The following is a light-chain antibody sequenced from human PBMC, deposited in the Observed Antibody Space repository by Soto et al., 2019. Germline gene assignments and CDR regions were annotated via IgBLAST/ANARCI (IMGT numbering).Light chain of an antibody. CDR3: QQYDNYKPLT. J-gene: IGKJ4*01. CDR1: QSISSW. Sequence: DIQLTQSPSTLSASVGDRVTITCRASQSISSWLAWYQQKPGKAPKLLIFDASSLESGTPSRFSGRRSGTQFPLTINGLQPDDFATYYCQQYDNYKPLTFGGGTKVDIK. CDR2: DAS. V-gene: IGKV1-5*01.